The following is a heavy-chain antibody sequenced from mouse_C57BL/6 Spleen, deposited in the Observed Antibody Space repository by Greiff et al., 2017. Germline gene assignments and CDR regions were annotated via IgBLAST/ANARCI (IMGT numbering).Heavy chain of an antibody. CDR2: ISDGGSYT. CDR1: GFTFSSYA. D-gene: IGHD1-1*01. Sequence: EVKLVESGGGLVKPGGSLKLSCAASGFTFSSYAMSWVRQTPEKRLEWVATISDGGSYTYYPDNVKGRFTISRDNAKNNLYLQMSHLKSEDTAMYYCARDRYYGSSRYFDYWGQGTTLTVSS. V-gene: IGHV5-4*01. J-gene: IGHJ2*01. CDR3: ARDRYYGSSRYFDY.